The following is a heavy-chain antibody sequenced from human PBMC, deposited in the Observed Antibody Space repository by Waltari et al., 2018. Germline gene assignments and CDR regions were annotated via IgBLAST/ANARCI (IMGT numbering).Heavy chain of an antibody. CDR2: IIPILGIA. Sequence: QVQLVQSGAEVKNPGSSVKVSCKASGGTFSSYASSWVRQAPGQGLEWMGRIIPILGIANYAQKFQGRVTITADKSTSTAYMELSSLRSEDTAVYYCARDGPYYYDSSGYPYYWGQGTLVTVSS. D-gene: IGHD3-22*01. CDR3: ARDGPYYYDSSGYPYY. V-gene: IGHV1-69*09. CDR1: GGTFSSYA. J-gene: IGHJ4*02.